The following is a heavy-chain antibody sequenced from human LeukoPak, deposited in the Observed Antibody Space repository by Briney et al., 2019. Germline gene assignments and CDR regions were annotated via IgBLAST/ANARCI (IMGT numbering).Heavy chain of an antibody. CDR2: LIGSSGAT. CDR3: AKGAYDYIEIAYFDY. CDR1: GFPFGTFA. J-gene: IGHJ4*02. V-gene: IGHV3-23*01. D-gene: IGHD5-12*01. Sequence: GGPWRPPWAASGFPFGTFAMNGVGKAPGRGLKGSAVLIGSSGATDYADSVKGRFTISRDNSKNTLFLQMNSLRAEDTAIYYCAKGAYDYIEIAYFDYWGQGALVTVSS.